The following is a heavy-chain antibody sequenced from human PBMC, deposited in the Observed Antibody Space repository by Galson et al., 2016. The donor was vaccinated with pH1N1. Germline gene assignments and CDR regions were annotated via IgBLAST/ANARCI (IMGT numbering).Heavy chain of an antibody. V-gene: IGHV3-48*04. CDR1: GFIFSDYS. J-gene: IGHJ4*02. CDR3: ARRAYGDSFDS. D-gene: IGHD4-17*01. Sequence: SLRLSCAASGFIFSDYSFIWVRQAPGKGLEWLSYISTGRRVVQYADSVKGRLTISRDNAQRSVYLQINSLRLEDTAVYHCARRAYGDSFDSWGRGTLVAVSS. CDR2: ISTGRRVV.